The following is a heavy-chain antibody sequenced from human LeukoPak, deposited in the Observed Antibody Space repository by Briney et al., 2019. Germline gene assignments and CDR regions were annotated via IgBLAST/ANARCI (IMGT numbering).Heavy chain of an antibody. CDR3: ARLPQARSGNWDY. CDR1: GYTFTGYY. J-gene: IGHJ4*02. V-gene: IGHV1-2*02. CDR2: INPNSGGT. D-gene: IGHD3-10*01. Sequence: ASVKVSCKASGYTFTGYYMHWVRQAPGQGLEWMGWINPNSGGTNYAQKFQGRVTMTRNTSISTAYMELSSLTSEDTAVYYCARLPQARSGNWDYWGQGTLVTVSS.